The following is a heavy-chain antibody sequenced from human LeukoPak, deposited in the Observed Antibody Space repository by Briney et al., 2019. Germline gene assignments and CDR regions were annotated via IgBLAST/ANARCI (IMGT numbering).Heavy chain of an antibody. J-gene: IGHJ3*02. D-gene: IGHD6-6*01. CDR3: GRFIAARPYAFDI. V-gene: IGHV4-59*08. CDR1: GGSFSSYY. CDR2: IYYSGST. Sequence: SETLSLTCAVYGGSFSSYYWSWIRQPPGKGLEWIGYIYYSGSTNYNPSLKSRVTISVDTSKNQFSLKLSSVTAADTAVYYCGRFIAARPYAFDIWGQGTMVTVSS.